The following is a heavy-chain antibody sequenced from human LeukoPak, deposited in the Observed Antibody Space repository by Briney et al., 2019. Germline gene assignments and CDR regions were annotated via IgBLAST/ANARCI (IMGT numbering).Heavy chain of an antibody. J-gene: IGHJ4*02. CDR3: ASMTAAAGTRPFDY. Sequence: GASVKVSCKASGYTFTSYDINWVLQATGQGLEWMGWMNPNSGNTGYAQKFQGRVTMTRNTSISTAYMELSSLRSEDTAVYYCASMTAAAGTRPFDYWGQGTLVTVSS. CDR2: MNPNSGNT. V-gene: IGHV1-8*01. D-gene: IGHD6-13*01. CDR1: GYTFTSYD.